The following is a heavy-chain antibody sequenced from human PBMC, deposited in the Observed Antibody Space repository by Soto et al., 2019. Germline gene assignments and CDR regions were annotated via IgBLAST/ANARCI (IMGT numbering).Heavy chain of an antibody. D-gene: IGHD4-4*01. J-gene: IGHJ5*02. CDR1: GYTFTGYY. CDR2: INPNSGGT. Sequence: ASVKVSCKASGYTFTGYYMHWVRQAPGQGLEWMGWINPNSGGTNYAQKFQGWVTMTRDTSISTAYMELSRLRSDDTAVYYCARGVGRDDYSTLNWFDPWGQGTLVTAPQ. V-gene: IGHV1-2*04. CDR3: ARGVGRDDYSTLNWFDP.